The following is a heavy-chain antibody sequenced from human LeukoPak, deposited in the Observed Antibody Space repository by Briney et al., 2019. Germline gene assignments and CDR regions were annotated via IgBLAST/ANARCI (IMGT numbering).Heavy chain of an antibody. V-gene: IGHV3-11*01. CDR2: ISNSGTAI. CDR3: ARDIRHYYGMDV. J-gene: IGHJ6*02. Sequence: GGSLRLSCAASGFTFSNYYMSWIRQAPGKGLEWVSYISNSGTAIYSADSVKGRFTISRDNARNSLYLQMNSLRAGDTAVYYCARDIRHYYGMDVWGLGTTVTVSS. CDR1: GFTFSNYY.